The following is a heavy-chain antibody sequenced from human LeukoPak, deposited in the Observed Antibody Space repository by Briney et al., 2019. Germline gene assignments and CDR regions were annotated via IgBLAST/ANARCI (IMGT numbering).Heavy chain of an antibody. CDR3: ARSDSSGWHLY. CDR1: HYAISSGYY. CDR2: IYHSGST. J-gene: IGHJ4*02. Sequence: PSETLSLTCSVSHYAISSGYYWAWIRQPPGQGLEWIGSIYHSGSTYYNPSPKSRVIMSVETSKNQFSLQLTSVTAADTAVYYCARSDSSGWHLYWGQGTLVTVSS. V-gene: IGHV4-38-2*02. D-gene: IGHD6-19*01.